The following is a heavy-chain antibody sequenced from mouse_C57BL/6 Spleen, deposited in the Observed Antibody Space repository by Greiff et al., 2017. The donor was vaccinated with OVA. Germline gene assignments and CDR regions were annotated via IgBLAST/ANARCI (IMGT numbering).Heavy chain of an antibody. D-gene: IGHD1-1*01. V-gene: IGHV2-2*01. J-gene: IGHJ4*01. CDR2: IWSGGST. CDR3: ARKRDYGSSYNYAMDY. CDR1: GFSLTSYG. Sequence: QVQLQQSGPGLVQPSQSLSITCTVSGFSLTSYGVHWVRQSPGKGLELLGVIWSGGSTDYNAAFISRLSISKDNSKSQVFFKMNSLQADDTAIYYCARKRDYGSSYNYAMDYWGQGTSVTVSS.